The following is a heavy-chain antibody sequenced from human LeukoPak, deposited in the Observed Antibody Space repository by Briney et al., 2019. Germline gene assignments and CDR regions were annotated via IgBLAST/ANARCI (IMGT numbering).Heavy chain of an antibody. Sequence: GGSLRLSCAASGFTFSSYSMNWVRQAPGKGLEWVSSISSSSSYIYYADSVKGRFTISRGNAKNSLYLQMNSLRAEDTAVYYCARDRSYGSGGYYYMDVWGKGTTVTVSS. CDR1: GFTFSSYS. CDR3: ARDRSYGSGGYYYMDV. J-gene: IGHJ6*03. CDR2: ISSSSSYI. V-gene: IGHV3-21*01. D-gene: IGHD3-10*01.